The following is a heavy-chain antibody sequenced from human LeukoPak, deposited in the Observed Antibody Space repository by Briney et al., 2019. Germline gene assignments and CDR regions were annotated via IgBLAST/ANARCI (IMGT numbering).Heavy chain of an antibody. J-gene: IGHJ3*02. V-gene: IGHV4-59*08. CDR3: ARHGGETIVAMILHAFDI. Sequence: SETLSLTCTVSGGSIRSYSWSWIRQPPGKGLEWIGYQSYSGSTNYNPSLKSRVTTSVDASQNQISLRLTSVTAADTAVYYCARHGGETIVAMILHAFDIWGQGTVVTVSS. D-gene: IGHD5-12*01. CDR1: GGSIRSYS. CDR2: QSYSGST.